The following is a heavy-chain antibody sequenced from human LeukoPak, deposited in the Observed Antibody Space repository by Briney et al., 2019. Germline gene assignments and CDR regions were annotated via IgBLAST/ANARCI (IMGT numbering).Heavy chain of an antibody. D-gene: IGHD5-18*01. Sequence: GGSLRLSCAASGFTFSSYSMNWVRQAPGKGLEWVSYISSSSSTIYYADSVKGRFTISRDNAKNSLYLQMNSLGAEDTAVYYCARGLPIDYWGQGTLVTVSS. CDR1: GFTFSSYS. CDR3: ARGLPIDY. J-gene: IGHJ4*02. V-gene: IGHV3-48*01. CDR2: ISSSSSTI.